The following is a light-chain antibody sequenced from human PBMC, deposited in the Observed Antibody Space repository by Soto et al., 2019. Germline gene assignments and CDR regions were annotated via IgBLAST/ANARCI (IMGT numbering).Light chain of an antibody. CDR2: LNSDGSH. V-gene: IGLV4-69*01. Sequence: QLVLTQSPSASASLGASAKLTCTLSSGHSSYAIAWHQQQPEKGPRYLMKLNSDGSHSKGDGIPDRFSGSSSGAERYLTSSSLQSEDEADYYCQTWGTGTVVFGGGTKLTVL. CDR1: SGHSSYA. J-gene: IGLJ2*01. CDR3: QTWGTGTVV.